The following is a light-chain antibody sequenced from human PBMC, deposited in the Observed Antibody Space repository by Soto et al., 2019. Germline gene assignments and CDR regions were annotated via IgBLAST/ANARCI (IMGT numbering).Light chain of an antibody. Sequence: EIVLTHSPGTLSLSRWEIATLSCRASQSVSNNYLAWYQQKPVQAPRLLIYGASNRATGIPDRFSGSGSGTDFTLTISRLEPEDFAVYYCQQYGSSGTFGQGTKVDIK. V-gene: IGKV3-20*01. J-gene: IGKJ1*01. CDR3: QQYGSSGT. CDR1: QSVSNNY. CDR2: GAS.